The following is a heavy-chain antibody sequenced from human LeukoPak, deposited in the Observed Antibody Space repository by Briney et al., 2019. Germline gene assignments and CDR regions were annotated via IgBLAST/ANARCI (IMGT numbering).Heavy chain of an antibody. D-gene: IGHD2-21*02. V-gene: IGHV1-69*04. CDR1: GGTFSSYA. J-gene: IGHJ6*02. CDR2: IIPILGIA. Sequence: SVKVSCKASGGTFSSYAISWVRQAPGQGLEWMGRIIPILGIANYAQKFQGRVTITADKSTSTAYMELSSLRSEDTAVYYCARDGAYCGGDCYSGYYYGMDVWGQGTTVTVSS. CDR3: ARDGAYCGGDCYSGYYYGMDV.